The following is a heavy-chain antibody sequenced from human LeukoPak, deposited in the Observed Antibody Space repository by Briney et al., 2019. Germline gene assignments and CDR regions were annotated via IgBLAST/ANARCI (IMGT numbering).Heavy chain of an antibody. Sequence: GASVKVSCKASGYTFTGYYMHWVRQAPGQGLESMGWINPNSGGTNYAQKFQGRVTMTRDTSISTAYMELSRLRSDDTAVYYCARGRASRFLEWLFVAPYYFDYWGQGTLVTVSS. J-gene: IGHJ4*02. CDR1: GYTFTGYY. D-gene: IGHD3-3*01. V-gene: IGHV1-2*02. CDR3: ARGRASRFLEWLFVAPYYFDY. CDR2: INPNSGGT.